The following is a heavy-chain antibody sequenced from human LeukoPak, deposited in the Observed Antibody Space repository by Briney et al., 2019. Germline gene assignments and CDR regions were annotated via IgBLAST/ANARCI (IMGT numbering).Heavy chain of an antibody. Sequence: SETLSLTCAVYGGSFSGYYWSWIRQPPGKGLEWIGYIYYSGSTNYNPSLKSRVTISVDTSKNQFSLKLSSVTAADTAVYYCASGGAVVYWGQGTLVTVSS. J-gene: IGHJ4*02. CDR1: GGSFSGYY. V-gene: IGHV4-59*01. CDR2: IYYSGST. CDR3: ASGGAVVY. D-gene: IGHD3-16*01.